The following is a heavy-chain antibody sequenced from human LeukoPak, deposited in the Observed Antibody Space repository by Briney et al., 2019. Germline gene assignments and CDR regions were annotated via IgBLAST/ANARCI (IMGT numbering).Heavy chain of an antibody. J-gene: IGHJ4*02. CDR3: ARRYSSAWSFDY. CDR2: IYSGGST. CDR1: GFTVSSNY. D-gene: IGHD6-19*01. Sequence: PGGSLRLSCAASGFTVSSNYMSWVRQAPGKGLEGVSVIYSGGSTYYADSVKGRFTISRDNSKNTLYLQMNSLRAEDTAVYYCARRYSSAWSFDYWGQGTLVTVSS. V-gene: IGHV3-53*01.